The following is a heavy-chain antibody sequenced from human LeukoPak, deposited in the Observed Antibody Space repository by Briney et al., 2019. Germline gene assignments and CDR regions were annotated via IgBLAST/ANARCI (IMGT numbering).Heavy chain of an antibody. V-gene: IGHV4-39*01. D-gene: IGHD3-9*01. Sequence: PSETLSLTCTVSGGXISSSTYYWGWIRQPPGKGLEWFGCVYYTGSTYYNPSLKSRITILLDTSKNQISLKLSSVTAADTAVYYCSRGSYDILTGYSTLGEYWGQGTLVTVSS. CDR3: SRGSYDILTGYSTLGEY. CDR2: VYYTGST. J-gene: IGHJ4*02. CDR1: GGXISSSTYY.